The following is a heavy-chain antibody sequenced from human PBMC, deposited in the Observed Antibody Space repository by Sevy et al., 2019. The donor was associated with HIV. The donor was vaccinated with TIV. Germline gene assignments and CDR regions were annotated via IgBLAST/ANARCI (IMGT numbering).Heavy chain of an antibody. CDR1: GYTFTGYY. J-gene: IGHJ4*02. V-gene: IGHV1-2*02. CDR2: INPNSGGT. CDR3: ARERRPYYYDSSGSFDY. D-gene: IGHD3-22*01. Sequence: ASVKVSCKASGYTFTGYYMHWVRQAPGQGLEWMGWINPNSGGTNYAQKFQGRVTMTRDTSISTAYMELSRLRSDDTAVCYCARERRPYYYDSSGSFDYWGQGTLVTVSS.